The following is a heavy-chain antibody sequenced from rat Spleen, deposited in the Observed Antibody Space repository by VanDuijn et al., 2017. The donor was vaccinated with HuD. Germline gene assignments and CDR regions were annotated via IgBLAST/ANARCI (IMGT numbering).Heavy chain of an antibody. CDR2: LSYDGTTT. Sequence: EVQLVESGGGLVQPGRSLKLSCAASGFTFSNYGMAWVRQAPTKGLEWVATLSYDGTTTYYRDSVKGRFTISRDVAKSTLFLQMDSLRSEDTATYYCAKRGWYYFDYWGQGVMVTVSS. CDR1: GFTFSNYG. J-gene: IGHJ2*01. V-gene: IGHV5-29*01. CDR3: AKRGWYYFDY.